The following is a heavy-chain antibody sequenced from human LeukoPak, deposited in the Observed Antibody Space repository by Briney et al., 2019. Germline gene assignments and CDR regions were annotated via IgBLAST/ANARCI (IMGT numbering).Heavy chain of an antibody. CDR2: ISVYNGNT. J-gene: IGHJ4*02. CDR3: ARDGGITMIVVDEHALDY. CDR1: GYTFTNHG. D-gene: IGHD3-22*01. Sequence: ASVKVSCKASGYTFTNHGINWVRQAPGQGLEWMGWISVYNGNTNYAQKLQGRFTMTTDTATSTAYMELRSLRSDDTAVYYCARDGGITMIVVDEHALDYWGQGTLVTVSS. V-gene: IGHV1-18*01.